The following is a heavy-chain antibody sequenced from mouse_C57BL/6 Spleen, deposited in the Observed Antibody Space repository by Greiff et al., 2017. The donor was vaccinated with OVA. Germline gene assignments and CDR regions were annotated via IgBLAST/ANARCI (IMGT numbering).Heavy chain of an antibody. Sequence: EVQLQQSGPELVKPGASVKISCKASGYTFTDYYMNWVKQSHGKSLEWIGDINPNNGGTSYNQKFKGKATLTVDKSSSTAYMELRSLTSEDSAVYYCARGEDLDYYAMDYWGQGTSVTVSS. CDR1: GYTFTDYY. V-gene: IGHV1-26*01. CDR3: ARGEDLDYYAMDY. J-gene: IGHJ4*01. CDR2: INPNNGGT.